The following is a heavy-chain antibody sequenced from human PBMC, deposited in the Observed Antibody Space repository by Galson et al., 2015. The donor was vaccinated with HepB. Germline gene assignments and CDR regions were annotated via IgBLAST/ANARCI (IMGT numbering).Heavy chain of an antibody. Sequence: LTCAVYGGSFSGYYWSWIRQPPGKGLEWIGEINHSGSTNYNPSLKSRVTISVDTSKNQFSLKLSSVTAADTAVYYCARGLGGGNWFDPWGQGTLVTVSS. D-gene: IGHD2-15*01. J-gene: IGHJ5*02. CDR2: INHSGST. CDR3: ARGLGGGNWFDP. CDR1: GGSFSGYY. V-gene: IGHV4-34*01.